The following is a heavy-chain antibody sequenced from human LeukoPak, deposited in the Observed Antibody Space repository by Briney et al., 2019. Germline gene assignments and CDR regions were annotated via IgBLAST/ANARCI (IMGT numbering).Heavy chain of an antibody. CDR3: ARDIRRVGAALYFDY. Sequence: PSETLSLTCTVSGDSISSYYWSWVRQSPETGLEWIANMHSSGSTYYNPSLNSRVTISMDTSKNQFSLRLSSVTAADTAIYYCARDIRRVGAALYFDYWGQGTLVTVSS. V-gene: IGHV4-59*01. CDR2: MHSSGST. D-gene: IGHD1-26*01. CDR1: GDSISSYY. J-gene: IGHJ4*02.